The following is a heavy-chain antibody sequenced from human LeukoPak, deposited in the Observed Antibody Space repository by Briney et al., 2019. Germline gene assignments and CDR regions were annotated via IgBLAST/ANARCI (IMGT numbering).Heavy chain of an antibody. V-gene: IGHV1-2*02. CDR2: INPNSGGT. J-gene: IGHJ3*02. D-gene: IGHD4-17*01. CDR3: ARDRTTRLDAFDI. Sequence: ASVKVSCKASGYTFTGYYMHWVRPAPGQGLEWMGWINPNSGGTNYAQKFQGRVTMTRDTSISTAYMELSRLRSDDTAVYYCARDRTTRLDAFDIWGQGTMVTVSS. CDR1: GYTFTGYY.